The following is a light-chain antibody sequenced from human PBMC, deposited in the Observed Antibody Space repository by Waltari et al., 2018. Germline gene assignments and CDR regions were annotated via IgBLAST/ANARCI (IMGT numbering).Light chain of an antibody. CDR1: ESVTNN. V-gene: IGKV3-15*01. CDR2: GAV. J-gene: IGKJ4*01. Sequence: EIVMTQSPATLSVSPGERATISCRASESVTNNLAWYQKRPGHPPRLLIHGAVTRATEIAARFTGSGSGTEFTLTSSNLQSEDFAVYYCQQYNNWPITFGGGTKVEIK. CDR3: QQYNNWPIT.